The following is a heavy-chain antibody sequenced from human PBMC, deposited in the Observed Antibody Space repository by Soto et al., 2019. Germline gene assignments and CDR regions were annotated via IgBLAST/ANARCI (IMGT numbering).Heavy chain of an antibody. CDR3: TRDSMSYSFDH. Sequence: PGGSLRLSCAASGFAFRDHHMNWVRQAPGKGLECVARRKNEARGYTTEYAASVQGRFPISRDDSKNVLLLQMNRLKTEDTGGYYWTRDSMSYSFDHWGQGIRVTVSS. V-gene: IGHV3-72*01. CDR1: GFAFRDHH. CDR2: RKNEARGYTT. J-gene: IGHJ4*02. D-gene: IGHD2-21*01.